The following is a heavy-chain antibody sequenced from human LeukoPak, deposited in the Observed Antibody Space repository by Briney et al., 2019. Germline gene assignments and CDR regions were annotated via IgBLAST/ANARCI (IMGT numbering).Heavy chain of an antibody. CDR2: ISYDGSNK. CDR1: GFTFSSYG. V-gene: IGHV3-30*18. Sequence: GGSLRLSCAASGFTFSSYGMHWVRQAPGKGLEWVAVISYDGSNKYYADSVKGRFTISRDNSKNTLYLQMNSLRAEDTAVYYCAKENNWIYAFDYWGQGTLVTVSS. J-gene: IGHJ4*02. D-gene: IGHD1-7*01. CDR3: AKENNWIYAFDY.